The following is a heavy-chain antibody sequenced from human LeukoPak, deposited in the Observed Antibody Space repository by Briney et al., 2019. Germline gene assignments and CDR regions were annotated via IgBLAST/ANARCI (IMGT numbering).Heavy chain of an antibody. V-gene: IGHV3-15*01. CDR3: TTDQPIVVVIAVSRGDYYYMDV. CDR1: GFTFSNAW. D-gene: IGHD2-21*01. J-gene: IGHJ6*03. CDR2: IKSKTDGCTT. Sequence: GGSLRLSCAASGFTFSNAWMSWVRQAPGKGLEWVGRIKSKTDGCTTDYDARVKSRLNISRDDSKKKLYMQMNSLKTEDTAVYYCTTDQPIVVVIAVSRGDYYYMDVWGKGTTVTVSS.